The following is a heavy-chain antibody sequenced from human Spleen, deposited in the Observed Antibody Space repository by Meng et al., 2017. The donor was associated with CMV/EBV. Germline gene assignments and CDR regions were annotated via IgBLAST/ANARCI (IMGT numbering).Heavy chain of an antibody. J-gene: IGHJ4*02. CDR2: ISFDGNDK. CDR3: AKTTAAARIYYFDY. Sequence: GESLKISCAASGFTFREFGLHWVRQAPGKGLAWVALISFDGNDKNYADSVKGRFTISRDNSKNSVHLQMNSLRAEDTAMYYCAKTTAAARIYYFDYWGQGTLVTVSS. V-gene: IGHV3-30-3*01. CDR1: GFTFREFG. D-gene: IGHD6-13*01.